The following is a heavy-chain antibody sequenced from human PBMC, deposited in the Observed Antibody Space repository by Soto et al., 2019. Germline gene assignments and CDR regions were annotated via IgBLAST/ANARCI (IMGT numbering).Heavy chain of an antibody. CDR2: IYWDDDK. D-gene: IGHD3-10*01. V-gene: IGHV2-5*02. Sequence: QITLKESGPTLVRPTQTLTLTCTFSGFSLSTTGVGVGWIRQPPGKALEWLALIYWDDDKRYSPSLKSRLTITKDTSKNEVILTMTNMDPVDTATYYCAPRLRDYGLGREPANYFDPWGQGTLVTVSS. J-gene: IGHJ5*02. CDR1: GFSLSTTGVG. CDR3: APRLRDYGLGREPANYFDP.